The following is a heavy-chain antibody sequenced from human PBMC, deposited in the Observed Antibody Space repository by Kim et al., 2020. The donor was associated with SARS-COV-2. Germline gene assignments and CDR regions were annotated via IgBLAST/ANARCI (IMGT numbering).Heavy chain of an antibody. V-gene: IGHV3-53*01. Sequence: KGRFTISRDNSKNTLYLQMNSLRAEDTAVYYCAVADYYDSSGYYLKAFDIWGQGTMVTVSS. CDR3: AVADYYDSSGYYLKAFDI. J-gene: IGHJ3*02. D-gene: IGHD3-22*01.